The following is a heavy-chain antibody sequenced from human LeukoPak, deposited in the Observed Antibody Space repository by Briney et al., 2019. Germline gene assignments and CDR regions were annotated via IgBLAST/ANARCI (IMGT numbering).Heavy chain of an antibody. D-gene: IGHD6-6*01. CDR3: ARLPKYSRPLDY. Sequence: ASVKVSCKASGYTFSSYDNNWVRQATGQGLEWMGWMNPNSGNTAYAQKFQGRVTMSRDTSISTAYMELSSLRSEDTAVYYCARLPKYSRPLDYWGQGTLVTVSS. CDR1: GYTFSSYD. J-gene: IGHJ4*02. V-gene: IGHV1-8*02. CDR2: MNPNSGNT.